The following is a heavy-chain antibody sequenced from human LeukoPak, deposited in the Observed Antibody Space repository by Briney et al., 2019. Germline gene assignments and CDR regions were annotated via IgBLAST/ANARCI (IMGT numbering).Heavy chain of an antibody. Sequence: ASVKVSCKASGYTFTGYYMHWVRQAPGQGLERMGWINPNSGGTNYAQKFQGRVTMTRDTSISTAYMELSRLRSDDTAVYYCASSRTFGGVIAAQLDYWGQGTLVTVSS. CDR2: INPNSGGT. D-gene: IGHD3-16*02. CDR3: ASSRTFGGVIAAQLDY. CDR1: GYTFTGYY. J-gene: IGHJ4*02. V-gene: IGHV1-2*02.